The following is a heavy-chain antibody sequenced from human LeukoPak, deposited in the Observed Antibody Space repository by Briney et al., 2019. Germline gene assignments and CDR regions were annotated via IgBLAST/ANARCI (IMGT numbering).Heavy chain of an antibody. Sequence: GGSLRLSCAASGFTFSSYDMTWVRQAPGRGLEWVSSIRPSGDNTYYGDSVKGRFTISRDNSKNSLYLQMNSLRAEDTAVYYCVREYSGWLAAAGAWGQGVLVTVSS. V-gene: IGHV3-23*01. D-gene: IGHD6-13*01. J-gene: IGHJ4*02. CDR2: IRPSGDNT. CDR1: GFTFSSYD. CDR3: VREYSGWLAAAGA.